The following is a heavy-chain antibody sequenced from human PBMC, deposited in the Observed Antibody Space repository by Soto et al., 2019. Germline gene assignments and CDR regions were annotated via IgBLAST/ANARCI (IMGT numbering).Heavy chain of an antibody. CDR2: IDWDDDK. Sequence: KSGPTLVNPTQTLTLTCTFSGFSLSTSGMCVSWIRQPPGKALEWLARIDWDDDKYYSTSLKTRLTISKDTSKNHVVLTMNNMDPVDTATYYCARVLSGYALASYYDYGMDVWGQGTTVTVSS. CDR3: ARVLSGYALASYYDYGMDV. CDR1: GFSLSTSGMC. J-gene: IGHJ6*02. V-gene: IGHV2-70*11. D-gene: IGHD3-22*01.